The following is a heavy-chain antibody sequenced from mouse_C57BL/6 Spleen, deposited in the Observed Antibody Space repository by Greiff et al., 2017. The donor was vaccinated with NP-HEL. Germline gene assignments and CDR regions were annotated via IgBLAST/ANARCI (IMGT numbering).Heavy chain of an antibody. Sequence: QVQLQQPGAELVRPGTSVKLSCKASGYTFTSYWMHWVKQRPGQGLEWIGVIDPSDSYTNYNQKFKGKATLTVDTSSSTAYMQLSSLTSEDSAVYYCARSGTTVVARYFDVWGTGTTVTVSS. CDR2: IDPSDSYT. D-gene: IGHD1-1*01. CDR1: GYTFTSYW. CDR3: ARSGTTVVARYFDV. J-gene: IGHJ1*03. V-gene: IGHV1-59*01.